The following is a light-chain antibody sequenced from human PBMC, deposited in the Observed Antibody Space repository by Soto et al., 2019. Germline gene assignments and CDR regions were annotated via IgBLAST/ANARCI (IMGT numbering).Light chain of an antibody. Sequence: QSVLTQPPSASGTPGQRVTISCSGSSSNIGSNTVNWYQQIPGTAPKLLIYSNNQRPSGVPDRFSGSKSGTSASLAISGLQSEDEADYFCAAWDDSLNGLWVFGGGTKLTVL. V-gene: IGLV1-44*01. CDR3: AAWDDSLNGLWV. J-gene: IGLJ3*02. CDR1: SSNIGSNT. CDR2: SNN.